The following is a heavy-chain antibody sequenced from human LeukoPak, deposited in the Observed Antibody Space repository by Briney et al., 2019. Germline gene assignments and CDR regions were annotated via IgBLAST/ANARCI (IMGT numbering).Heavy chain of an antibody. CDR3: TRAVWELPLDYYYYGMDV. CDR1: GFTFGDYA. J-gene: IGHJ6*02. CDR2: IRSKAYGGTT. Sequence: PGGSLRLSCTASGFTFGDYAMSWVRQAPGKGLEWVGFIRSKAYGGTTEYAASVKGRFTISRDDSKSIAYLQMNSLKTEDTAVYYCTRAVWELPLDYYYYGMDVWGQGTTVTVSS. V-gene: IGHV3-49*04. D-gene: IGHD1-26*01.